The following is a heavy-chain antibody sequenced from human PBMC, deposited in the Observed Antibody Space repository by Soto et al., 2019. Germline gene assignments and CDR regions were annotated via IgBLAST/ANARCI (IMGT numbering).Heavy chain of an antibody. D-gene: IGHD2-8*02. Sequence: QVQLVESGGGVVQPARSLRLSCAVSGFTVSTYGMHWVRQAPGKGLEWVAGISRDGGTKYYADSVKGRFTISRDNSRNTLFLEMNGVRGDDMAVYYCTGEVASGYWGQGTLVTVSS. CDR3: TGEVASGY. CDR1: GFTVSTYG. CDR2: ISRDGGTK. V-gene: IGHV3-30*03. J-gene: IGHJ4*02.